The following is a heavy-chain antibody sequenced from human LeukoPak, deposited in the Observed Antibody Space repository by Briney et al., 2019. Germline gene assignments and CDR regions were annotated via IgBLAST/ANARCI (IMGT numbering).Heavy chain of an antibody. CDR2: ISVSGGST. V-gene: IGHV3-23*01. D-gene: IGHD6-19*01. J-gene: IGHJ4*02. CDR3: AKDDRHSSGWYGKGVY. CDR1: GFTFSDYY. Sequence: GGSLRPSCAASGFTFSDYYMSWIRQAPGKGLEWVSGISVSGGSTYYADSVKGRFTISRDNSKNTLFLQMNSLRAGDTAVYYCAKDDRHSSGWYGKGVYWGQGTLVTVSS.